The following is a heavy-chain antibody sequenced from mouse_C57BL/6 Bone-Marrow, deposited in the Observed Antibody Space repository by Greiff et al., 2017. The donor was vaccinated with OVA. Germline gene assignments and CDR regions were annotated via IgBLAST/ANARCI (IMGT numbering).Heavy chain of an antibody. CDR3: ASSYYGSSLYAMDY. D-gene: IGHD1-1*01. Sequence: QVQLQQSGPGLVQPSQSLSITCTVSGFSLTSYGVHWVRQSPGKGLEWLGVIWSGGSTDYNAAFISRLSISKDNSKSHVFFKMNSLQADDTAIYYCASSYYGSSLYAMDYWGQGASVTVSS. CDR1: GFSLTSYG. V-gene: IGHV2-2*01. J-gene: IGHJ4*01. CDR2: IWSGGST.